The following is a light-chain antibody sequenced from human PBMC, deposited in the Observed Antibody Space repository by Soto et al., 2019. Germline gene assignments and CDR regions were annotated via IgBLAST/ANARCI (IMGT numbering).Light chain of an antibody. CDR1: QSVSSSY. V-gene: IGKV3-20*01. CDR2: GAS. CDR3: QQYGSSPPIT. Sequence: IVLTQSPGTLSLSPGERATLSCRASQSVSSSYLAWYQQKPGQAPRLHIYGASSRATGIPDRFSGSGSRTYFTVTISRLEPEDCAVYYWQQYGSSPPITFGQGTRLEIK. J-gene: IGKJ5*01.